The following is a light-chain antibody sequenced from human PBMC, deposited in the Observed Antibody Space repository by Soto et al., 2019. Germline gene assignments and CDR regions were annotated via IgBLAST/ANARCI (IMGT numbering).Light chain of an antibody. CDR3: MLRTHVPIT. Sequence: DVELTQAGLDWSVSPAQPSSMSLKSSQILLFGDGKTYWYWYLPRPGQPPQLLIYDASNRFSGVPDRFSGSGSGRDFTLKISRVEAEDVGVYYFMLRTHVPITFGQGTRLEIK. V-gene: IGKV2D-29*01. J-gene: IGKJ5*01. CDR2: DAS. CDR1: QILLFGDGKTY.